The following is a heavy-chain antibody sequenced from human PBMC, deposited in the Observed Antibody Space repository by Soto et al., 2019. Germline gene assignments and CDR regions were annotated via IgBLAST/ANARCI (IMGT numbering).Heavy chain of an antibody. V-gene: IGHV3-30-3*01. CDR3: AKDMFRGVPDYFDY. Sequence: GGSLRLSCAASGFTFSSYAMSWVRQAPGKGLEWVAVVSPEEASKFYAESVKGRFTVSRDNSKSTLYLQMDSLRPDDTAVYYCAKDMFRGVPDYFDYWGHGTLVTVSS. CDR2: VSPEEASK. J-gene: IGHJ4*01. D-gene: IGHD3-10*01. CDR1: GFTFSSYA.